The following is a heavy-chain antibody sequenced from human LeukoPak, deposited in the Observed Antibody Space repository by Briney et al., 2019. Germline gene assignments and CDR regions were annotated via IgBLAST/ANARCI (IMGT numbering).Heavy chain of an antibody. V-gene: IGHV3-30*03. D-gene: IGHD1-26*01. CDR1: GFTFSSYG. CDR3: XXXXXGSPSHYFDY. CDR2: ISYDGSNK. J-gene: IGHJ4*02. Sequence: HSGGSLRLSCAASGFTFSSYGMHWVRQAPGKGLEWVAVISYDGSNKYYADSVKGRFTISRDNSKNTLYLQMNSLRAEDTAVYYXXXXXXGSPSHYFDYWGQGTLVTVSS.